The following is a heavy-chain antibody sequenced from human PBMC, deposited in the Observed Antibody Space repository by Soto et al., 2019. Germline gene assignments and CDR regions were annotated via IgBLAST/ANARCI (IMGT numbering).Heavy chain of an antibody. Sequence: EVQLVESGGGLVQPGGSLRLSCEASRGAFGDYWMHWVRQAPGKGLVWVSRINRDANDIIYADSVKGRFTASRDNAKNMVFMQRYGERVEDTAVYYCARDVPHNGFDSWGQGTLVTVSS. CDR3: ARDVPHNGFDS. V-gene: IGHV3-74*01. CDR2: INRDANDI. CDR1: RGAFGDYW. D-gene: IGHD3-10*02. J-gene: IGHJ5*01.